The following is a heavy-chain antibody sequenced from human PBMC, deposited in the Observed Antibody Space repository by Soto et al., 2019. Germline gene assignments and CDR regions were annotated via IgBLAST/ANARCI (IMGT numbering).Heavy chain of an antibody. CDR2: ISYDGSNK. Sequence: GGSLRLSCAASGFTLSSYAMHWVRQAPGKGLEWVAVISYDGSNKYYADSVKGRFTISRDNSKNTLYLQMNSLRAEDTAVYHCARVASHYYYGMDVWGQGTTVTVSS. J-gene: IGHJ6*02. CDR3: ARVASHYYYGMDV. V-gene: IGHV3-30-3*01. CDR1: GFTLSSYA.